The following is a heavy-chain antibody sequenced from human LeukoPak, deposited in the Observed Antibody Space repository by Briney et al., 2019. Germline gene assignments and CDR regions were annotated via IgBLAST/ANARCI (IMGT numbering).Heavy chain of an antibody. CDR3: AREGQRXAARPADYYYXXYYMDV. D-gene: IGHD6-6*01. Sequence: GASVKVSCKASGYTFTSYYMHWVRQAPGQGLEWMGIINPSGGSTSYAQKFQGRVTMTRDTSTSTVYMELSSLRSEDTAVYYCAREGQRXAARPADYYYXXYYMDVWGXGTTXXVS. J-gene: IGHJ6*03. V-gene: IGHV1-46*01. CDR1: GYTFTSYY. CDR2: INPSGGST.